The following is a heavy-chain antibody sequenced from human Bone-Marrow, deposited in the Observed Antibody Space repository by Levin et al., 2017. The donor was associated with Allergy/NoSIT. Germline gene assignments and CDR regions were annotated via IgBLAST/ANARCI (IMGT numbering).Heavy chain of an antibody. CDR1: GYSFTTYW. Sequence: GESLKISCKVSGYSFTTYWIGWVRQMPGKGLEWMGIIYPGDSDTRYSPSSQGQVTFSADKSISTAYLQWTNLKASDTAMYYCARRGWCPIGDDPFYFDYWGQGTLVTVSS. D-gene: IGHD2-8*01. V-gene: IGHV5-51*01. J-gene: IGHJ4*02. CDR2: IYPGDSDT. CDR3: ARRGWCPIGDDPFYFDY.